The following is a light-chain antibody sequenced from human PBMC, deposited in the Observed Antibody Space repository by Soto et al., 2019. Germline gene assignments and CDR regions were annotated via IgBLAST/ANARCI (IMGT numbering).Light chain of an antibody. CDR1: QSVSTY. CDR2: DAS. Sequence: RASQSVSTYFAWYQQKPGQAPRLLIYDASTRAAGVPARFSGSGSETDVSLIIISLEPEDFAVFYCHQSRNWPLRTFGGGTRVDIK. CDR3: HQSRNWPLRT. V-gene: IGKV3-11*01. J-gene: IGKJ4*01.